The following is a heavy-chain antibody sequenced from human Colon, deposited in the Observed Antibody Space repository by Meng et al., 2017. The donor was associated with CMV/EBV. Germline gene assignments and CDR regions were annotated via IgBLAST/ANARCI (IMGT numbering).Heavy chain of an antibody. D-gene: IGHD6-19*01. CDR1: GGFIRGDDYY. V-gene: IGHV4-39*07. Sequence: CTVSGGFIRGDDYYWGWIRQPPGKGLEWIGSIHYSGGTHYNPSLKSRVTLSVNTSKKQFFLRLTSVTAADTAVYYCATDFGWYRRIYWGQGTLVTVSS. CDR2: IHYSGGT. CDR3: ATDFGWYRRIY. J-gene: IGHJ4*01.